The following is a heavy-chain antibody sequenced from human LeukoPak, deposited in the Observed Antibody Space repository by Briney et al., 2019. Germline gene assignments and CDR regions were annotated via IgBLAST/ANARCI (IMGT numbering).Heavy chain of an antibody. V-gene: IGHV3-48*01. CDR3: AREARIYFDY. CDR1: GFTFSIYA. Sequence: PGGSLRLSCAASGFTFSIYAMNWIRRAPGKGLEWVSYISSSSSTIYYADSVKGRFTISRDNAKNSLYLQMNSLRAEDTAVYYCAREARIYFDYWGQGTLVTVSS. CDR2: ISSSSSTI. J-gene: IGHJ4*02.